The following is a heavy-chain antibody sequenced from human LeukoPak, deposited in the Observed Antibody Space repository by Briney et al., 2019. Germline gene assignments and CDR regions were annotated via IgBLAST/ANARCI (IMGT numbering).Heavy chain of an antibody. CDR2: IYYSGST. J-gene: IGHJ4*02. V-gene: IGHV4-59*08. Sequence: SETLSLTCTVSGGSISSYYWSWIRQPPGKGLEWIGYIYYSGSTNYNPSLKSRVTISVDTSKNQFSLKLSSVTAADTAVYYCARSRWELLDYWGQGTLVTVSS. CDR1: GGSISSYY. D-gene: IGHD1-26*01. CDR3: ARSRWELLDY.